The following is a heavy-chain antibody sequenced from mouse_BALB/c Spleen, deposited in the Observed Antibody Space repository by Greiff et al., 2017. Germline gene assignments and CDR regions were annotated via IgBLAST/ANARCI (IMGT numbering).Heavy chain of an antibody. CDR2: IDPENGNT. V-gene: IGHV14-1*02. Sequence: EVQLVESGAELVRPWALVKLSCKASGFNIKDYYMHWVKQRPEQGLEWIGWIDPENGNTIYDPKFQGKASITADTSSNTAYLQLSSLTSEDTAVYYCAAYGLFAYWGQGTLVTVSA. CDR1: GFNIKDYY. J-gene: IGHJ3*01. CDR3: AAYGLFAY. D-gene: IGHD1-1*02.